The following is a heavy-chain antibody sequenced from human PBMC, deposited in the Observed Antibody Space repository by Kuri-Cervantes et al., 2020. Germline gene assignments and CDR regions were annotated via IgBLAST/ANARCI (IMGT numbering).Heavy chain of an antibody. J-gene: IGHJ4*02. CDR3: ARGTMIVVWMFDY. CDR2: FDPEDGET. CDR1: GYTLTELS. V-gene: IGHV1-24*01. D-gene: IGHD3-22*01. Sequence: ASVKVSCKVSGYTLTELSMHWVRQAPGKGLEWMGGFDPEDGETIYAQKFQGRVTITTDESASTAYMELSSLRSDDTAVYYCARGTMIVVWMFDYWGQGTLVTVSS.